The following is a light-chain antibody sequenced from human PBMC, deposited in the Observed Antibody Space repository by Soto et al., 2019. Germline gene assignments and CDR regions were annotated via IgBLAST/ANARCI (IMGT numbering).Light chain of an antibody. V-gene: IGLV2-14*03. CDR2: DVS. CDR3: SSYTSSSTYV. J-gene: IGLJ1*01. Sequence: QSALTQPASVSGSPGQSITISCTGTSRDVGRYNYVCWYQQHPGNAPRLMIYDVSNRPSGVSNRFSGSKSGNTASLTISGFQAEDEADYYCSSYTSSSTYVFGTGTKLTVL. CDR1: SRDVGRYNY.